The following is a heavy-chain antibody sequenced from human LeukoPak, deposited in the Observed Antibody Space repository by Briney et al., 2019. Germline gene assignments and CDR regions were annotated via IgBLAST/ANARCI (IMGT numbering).Heavy chain of an antibody. CDR3: ARLKNMMKSYCGGDCYADY. V-gene: IGHV3-48*04. CDR2: ISSSGSTI. D-gene: IGHD2-21*02. CDR1: GFTFSSYW. Sequence: GGSLRLSCAASGFTFSSYWMSWVRQAPGKGLEWVSYISSSGSTIYYADSVKGRFTISRDNAKNSLYLQMNSLRAEDTAVYYCARLKNMMKSYCGGDCYADYWGQGTLATVSS. J-gene: IGHJ4*02.